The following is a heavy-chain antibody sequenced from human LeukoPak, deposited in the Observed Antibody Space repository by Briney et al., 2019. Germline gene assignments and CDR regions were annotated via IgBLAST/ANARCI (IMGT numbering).Heavy chain of an antibody. Sequence: SETPSLTCTVSGGSISSSSYYWGWIRQPPGKGLEWFGSIYYSGITYYHPSLKGRVTISVDTAKNQFSLKLRSVTAADTAVYFCARRGPTYGDYYYYGMDVWGQGTTVTVSS. D-gene: IGHD4-17*01. CDR2: IYYSGIT. CDR3: ARRGPTYGDYYYYGMDV. J-gene: IGHJ6*02. V-gene: IGHV4-39*01. CDR1: GGSISSSSYY.